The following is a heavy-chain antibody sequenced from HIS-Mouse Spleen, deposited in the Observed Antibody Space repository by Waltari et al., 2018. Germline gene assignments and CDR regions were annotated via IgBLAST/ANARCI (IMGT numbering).Heavy chain of an antibody. D-gene: IGHD6-19*01. J-gene: IGHJ4*02. V-gene: IGHV2-70*15. Sequence: QVTLRESGPALVKPTQTLTLTCTFSGFPLSTRAMCVSWIRQPPGKALEWLARTDWDDDKYYSTSLKTRLTISKDTSKNQVVLTMTNMDPVDTATYYCARIAEGYSSGWYAFDYWGQGTLVTVSS. CDR2: TDWDDDK. CDR1: GFPLSTRAMC. CDR3: ARIAEGYSSGWYAFDY.